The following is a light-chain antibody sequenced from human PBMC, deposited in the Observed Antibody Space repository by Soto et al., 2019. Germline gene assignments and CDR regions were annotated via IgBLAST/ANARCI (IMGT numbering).Light chain of an antibody. CDR2: EVS. CDR3: SSYASSNTLM. J-gene: IGLJ3*02. CDR1: SSDVGGYNY. V-gene: IGLV2-14*01. Sequence: QSALTQPASVSGSPGQSITISCTGTSSDVGGYNYVSWYQQHPGKAPKLMIYEVSNRPSGVSNRFSGSKSGNTASLTISGLQAEDEADYYCSSYASSNTLMFGRGTKVTVL.